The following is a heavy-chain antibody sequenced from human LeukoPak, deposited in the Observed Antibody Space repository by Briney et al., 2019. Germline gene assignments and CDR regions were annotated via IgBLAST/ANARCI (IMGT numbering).Heavy chain of an antibody. V-gene: IGHV4-59*08. CDR2: IYYSGST. Sequence: QTSETLSLTCTVSGGSISSYYWSWIRQPPGKGLEWIGYIYYSGSTNYNPSLKSRVTISVDTSKNQFSLKLSSVTAADTAVYYCARLPQTLRGYYYYGMDVWGQGTTVTVSS. CDR3: ARLPQTLRGYYYYGMDV. CDR1: GGSISSYY. J-gene: IGHJ6*02.